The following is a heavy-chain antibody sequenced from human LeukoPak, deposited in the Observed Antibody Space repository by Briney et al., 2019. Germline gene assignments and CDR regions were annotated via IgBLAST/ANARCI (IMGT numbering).Heavy chain of an antibody. CDR2: IYTSGST. CDR3: ARSGLYCSGGSCRNWFDP. V-gene: IGHV4-61*02. J-gene: IGHJ5*02. Sequence: PSETLSLTCTVSGGSISSGSYHWSWIRQPAGKGLEWIGRIYTSGSTNYNPSLKSRVTISVDTSKNQFSLKLSSVTAADTAVYYCARSGLYCSGGSCRNWFDPWGQGTLVTVSS. D-gene: IGHD2-15*01. CDR1: GGSISSGSYH.